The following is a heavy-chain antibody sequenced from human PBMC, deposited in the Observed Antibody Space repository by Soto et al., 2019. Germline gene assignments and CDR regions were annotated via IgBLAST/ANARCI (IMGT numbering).Heavy chain of an antibody. CDR1: GYTFTSYA. CDR3: ARVYEATIPHYYYYMDV. J-gene: IGHJ6*03. Sequence: ASVKVSCKASGYTFTSYAMHWVRQAPGQRLEWMGWINAGNGNTKYSQKFQGRVTITRDTSASTAYMELSSLRSEDTAVYYCARVYEATIPHYYYYMDVWGKGTTVTVSS. V-gene: IGHV1-3*01. CDR2: INAGNGNT. D-gene: IGHD5-12*01.